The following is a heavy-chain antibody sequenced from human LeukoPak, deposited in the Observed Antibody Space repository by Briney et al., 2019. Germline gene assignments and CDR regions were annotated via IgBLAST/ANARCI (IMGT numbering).Heavy chain of an antibody. CDR3: AKAGNGFGY. CDR2: IKQDGSEK. V-gene: IGHV3-7*01. CDR1: GFTFSSNW. J-gene: IGHJ4*02. Sequence: GGSLRLSCAASGFTFSSNWMSWVRQAPGKGLGWVANIKQDGSEKNYVDSVKGRFTISRDNAKNSLYLQMNSLRGEDTAVYYCAKAGNGFGYWGQGALVTVSS. D-gene: IGHD2-8*01.